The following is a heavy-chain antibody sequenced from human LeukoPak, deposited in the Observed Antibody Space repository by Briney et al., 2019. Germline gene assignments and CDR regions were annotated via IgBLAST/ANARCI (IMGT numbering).Heavy chain of an antibody. D-gene: IGHD1-26*01. Sequence: GGSLRLSCAASGFTFSSYGMHWVRQAPGKGLEWVAVIWYDGSNKYYADSVKGRFTISRDNSKNTLYLQMNSLRAEDTAVYYCARGRATTPTSGVFDIWGQGTMVTVSS. CDR3: ARGRATTPTSGVFDI. V-gene: IGHV3-33*01. J-gene: IGHJ3*02. CDR2: IWYDGSNK. CDR1: GFTFSSYG.